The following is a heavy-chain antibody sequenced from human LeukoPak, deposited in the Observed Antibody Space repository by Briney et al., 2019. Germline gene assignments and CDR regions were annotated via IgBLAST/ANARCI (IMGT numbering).Heavy chain of an antibody. Sequence: GGSLRLSCAASGFTFDDYAMHWVRQAPGKGLEWVSGISWNSGSIGYADSVKGRFTISRDNAKNSLYLQMNSLRAEDTALYYRAKDTGQWLHGGSDYWGQGTLVTVSS. CDR3: AKDTGQWLHGGSDY. CDR1: GFTFDDYA. D-gene: IGHD5-12*01. V-gene: IGHV3-9*01. CDR2: ISWNSGSI. J-gene: IGHJ4*02.